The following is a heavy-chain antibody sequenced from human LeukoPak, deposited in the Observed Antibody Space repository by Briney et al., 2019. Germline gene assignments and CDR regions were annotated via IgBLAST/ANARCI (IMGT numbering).Heavy chain of an antibody. CDR1: GGTFSSYA. CDR2: IIPIFGTA. J-gene: IGHJ3*02. CDR3: ARVQGYCSSTSCYDPDDAFDI. V-gene: IGHV1-69*05. D-gene: IGHD2-2*01. Sequence: GASVKVSCKASGGTFSSYAISWVRQAPGQGLVWMGGIIPIFGTANYAQKFQGRVTITTDESTSTAYMELSSLRSEDTAVYYCARVQGYCSSTSCYDPDDAFDIWGQGTMVTVSS.